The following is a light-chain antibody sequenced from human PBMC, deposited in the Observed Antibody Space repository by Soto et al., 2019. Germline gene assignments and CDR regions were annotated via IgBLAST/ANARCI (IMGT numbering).Light chain of an antibody. V-gene: IGLV1-44*01. CDR1: SSNIGSNT. Sequence: QSVLTQPPSASGTPGQRVTISCSGSSSNIGSNTVNWYQQLPGTAPKRLIYSNNQRPSGVPDRFSGSKFGTSASLAISGVLSEDEADYYCAAWDDSLNAWVFGGGTQLTVL. CDR3: AAWDDSLNAWV. J-gene: IGLJ3*02. CDR2: SNN.